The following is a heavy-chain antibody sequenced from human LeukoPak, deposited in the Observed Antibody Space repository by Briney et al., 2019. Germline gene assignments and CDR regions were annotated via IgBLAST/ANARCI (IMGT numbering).Heavy chain of an antibody. CDR2: ISGSGGST. CDR3: AKDDRRVVVVAATSY. V-gene: IGHV3-23*01. D-gene: IGHD2-15*01. J-gene: IGHJ4*02. CDR1: GFTFSSYA. Sequence: GGSLRLSCAASGFTFSSYAMSWVRQAPGKGLEWVSAISGSGGSTYYADSVKGRFTISRDNSKNTLYLQMNSLRAEDTAVYFCAKDDRRVVVVAATSYWGQGTLVPVSS.